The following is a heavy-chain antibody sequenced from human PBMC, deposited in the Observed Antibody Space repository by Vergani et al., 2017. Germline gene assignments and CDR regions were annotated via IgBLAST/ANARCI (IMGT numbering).Heavy chain of an antibody. CDR2: IYTSGST. CDR1: GGSISSGSYY. CDR3: AIVDTAMGWVAG. J-gene: IGHJ4*02. V-gene: IGHV4-61*02. D-gene: IGHD5-18*01. Sequence: QVQLQESGPGLVKPSQTLSLTCTVSGGSISSGSYYWSWIRQPAGKGLEWIGRIYTSGSTNYNPSLRSRVTISVDTSKNQFSLNLSSVTAADTAVYFCAIVDTAMGWVAGWGPGTLVTVSS.